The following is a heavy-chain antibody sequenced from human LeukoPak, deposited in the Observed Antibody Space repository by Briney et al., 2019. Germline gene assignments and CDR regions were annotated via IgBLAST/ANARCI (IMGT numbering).Heavy chain of an antibody. J-gene: IGHJ4*02. CDR3: ARESGDFDY. CDR1: GFTFNNYA. Sequence: GGSLRLSCAASGFTFNNYAMNWVRQAPGKGLEWVSVISGSGGTTYYADSVKGRFTISRDSSKNTLYLQMNSLRAEDTAVYYCARESGDFDYWGQGTLVTVSS. V-gene: IGHV3-23*01. D-gene: IGHD2-15*01. CDR2: ISGSGGTT.